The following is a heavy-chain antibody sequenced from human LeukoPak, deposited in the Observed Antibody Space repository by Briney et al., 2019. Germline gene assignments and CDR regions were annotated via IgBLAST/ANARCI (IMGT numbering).Heavy chain of an antibody. D-gene: IGHD3-10*01. V-gene: IGHV3-30*18. CDR1: GFTFSSYG. J-gene: IGHJ4*02. Sequence: GGSLRLSRAASGFTFSSYGMHWVRQAPGKGLEWVAVISYDGSNKYYADSVKGRFTISRDNSKNTLYLQMNSLRAEDTAVYYCAKDTPSGSYYRFYYFDYWGQGTLVTVSS. CDR2: ISYDGSNK. CDR3: AKDTPSGSYYRFYYFDY.